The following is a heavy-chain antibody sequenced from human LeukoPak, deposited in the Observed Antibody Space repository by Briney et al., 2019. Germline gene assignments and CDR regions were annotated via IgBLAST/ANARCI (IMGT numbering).Heavy chain of an antibody. D-gene: IGHD3-10*01. CDR3: ARDFFGSYDY. V-gene: IGHV3-48*03. CDR1: GFTFSSYE. CDR2: ISSSGSTI. Sequence: GGSLRLSCAASGFTFSSYEMNWVRQAPGKGLEWVSYISSSGSTIYYADSVKGRFTISRDNAKNSRYLQMNSLRAEDTAVYYCARDFFGSYDYWGQGTLVTVSS. J-gene: IGHJ4*02.